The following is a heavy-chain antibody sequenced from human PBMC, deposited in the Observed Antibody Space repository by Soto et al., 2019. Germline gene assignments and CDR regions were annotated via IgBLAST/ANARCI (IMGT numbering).Heavy chain of an antibody. D-gene: IGHD3-22*01. Sequence: LRLSCAASGFTFSSYWMSWVRQAPGKGLEWVANIKQDGSEKYYVDSVKGRFTISRDNAKNSLYLQMNSLRAEDTAVYYCAGTYYYDSSGYYPFLYWGQGTLVTVSS. CDR1: GFTFSSYW. CDR3: AGTYYYDSSGYYPFLY. CDR2: IKQDGSEK. V-gene: IGHV3-7*01. J-gene: IGHJ4*02.